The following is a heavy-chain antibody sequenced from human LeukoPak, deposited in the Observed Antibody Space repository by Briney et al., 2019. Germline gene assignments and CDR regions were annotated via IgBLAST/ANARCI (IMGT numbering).Heavy chain of an antibody. D-gene: IGHD1-26*01. Sequence: SETLSLTCTVSGGSISSTSYYWAWIRQPPGKGLEWIGTIYYSGNTYYNPSLKSRVTISVDTSKNQFSLKLSSVTAADTAVYYCARDGGLYSGWALSDMDVWGKGTTVTVSS. CDR3: ARDGGLYSGWALSDMDV. CDR2: IYYSGNT. V-gene: IGHV4-39*07. J-gene: IGHJ6*03. CDR1: GGSISSTSYY.